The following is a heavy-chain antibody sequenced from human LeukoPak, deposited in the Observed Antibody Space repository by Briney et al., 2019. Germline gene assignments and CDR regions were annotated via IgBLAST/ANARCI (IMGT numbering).Heavy chain of an antibody. CDR2: ISGFNT. Sequence: GGSLRLSCTTSGFAFSNYAMNWVRQAPGKGPEWVSGISGFNTYYADSVKGRFTISRDNSKNTLYLQMNSLRAEDTAVYYCAKDLRSYYYGSGSYPDYWGQGTLVTVSS. J-gene: IGHJ4*02. CDR3: AKDLRSYYYGSGSYPDY. V-gene: IGHV3-23*01. CDR1: GFAFSNYA. D-gene: IGHD3-10*01.